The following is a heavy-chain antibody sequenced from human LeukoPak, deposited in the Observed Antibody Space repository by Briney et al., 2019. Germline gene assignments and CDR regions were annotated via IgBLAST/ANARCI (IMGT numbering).Heavy chain of an antibody. V-gene: IGHV3-23*01. J-gene: IGHJ4*02. Sequence: PGGSRGLSCAASGSTLGSYAMPWFGKAPGKGREGFSGFSGGGTTTYYADSVKGRFTISRDNSKNTLCLQMNSLRAEDTALYYCTKGLDDYVWGSYRHFDDWGQGTLVAVSS. CDR1: GSTLGSYA. CDR2: FSGGGTTT. CDR3: TKGLDDYVWGSYRHFDD. D-gene: IGHD3-16*02.